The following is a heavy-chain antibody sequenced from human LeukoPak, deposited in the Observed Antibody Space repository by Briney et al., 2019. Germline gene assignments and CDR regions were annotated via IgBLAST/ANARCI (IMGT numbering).Heavy chain of an antibody. V-gene: IGHV1-69*05. CDR3: ARASDKYDHYFDY. CDR2: IIPIFGTA. J-gene: IGHJ4*02. Sequence: RASVKVSCKASGGTFSSYAISWVRQAPGQGLEWMGRIIPIFGTANYAQKFQGRVTITTDESTSTAYMELSSLRSEDTAVYYCARASDKYDHYFDYWGQGTLVTVSS. CDR1: GGTFSSYA. D-gene: IGHD3-3*01.